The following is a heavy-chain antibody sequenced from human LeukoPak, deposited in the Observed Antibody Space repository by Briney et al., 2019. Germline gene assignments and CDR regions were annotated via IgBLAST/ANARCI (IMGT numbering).Heavy chain of an antibody. CDR3: AKDHNTNDAFDI. CDR2: ISYDGSNK. CDR1: GFTFSSYG. D-gene: IGHD1-14*01. Sequence: PGRSLRLSCAASGFTFSSYGMHWVHQAPGKGLEWVAVISYDGSNKYYADFVKGRFTISRDNSKNTLYLQMNSLRAEDTAVYYCAKDHNTNDAFDIWGQGTMVTVSS. V-gene: IGHV3-30*18. J-gene: IGHJ3*02.